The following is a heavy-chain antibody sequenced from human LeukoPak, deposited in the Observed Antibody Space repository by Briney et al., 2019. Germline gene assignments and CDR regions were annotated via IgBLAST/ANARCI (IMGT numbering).Heavy chain of an antibody. CDR2: MNPNSGNT. Sequence: ASVKVSCKASGYTFTSYDINWVRQATGLGLEWMGWMNPNSGNTGYAQKFQGRVTITRNTSISTAYVELSSLRSEDTAVYYCARGGDEDFWSGSLYYYYYMDVWGKGTTVTVSS. CDR3: ARGGDEDFWSGSLYYYYYMDV. CDR1: GYTFTSYD. D-gene: IGHD3-3*01. V-gene: IGHV1-8*03. J-gene: IGHJ6*03.